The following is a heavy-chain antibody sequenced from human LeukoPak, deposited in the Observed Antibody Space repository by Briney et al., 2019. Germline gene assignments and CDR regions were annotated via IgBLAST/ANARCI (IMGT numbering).Heavy chain of an antibody. CDR3: ARDPLGYCSGGSCYHDAFDI. V-gene: IGHV1-69*04. CDR2: IIPILGIA. CDR1: GGTFSSYA. J-gene: IGHJ3*02. D-gene: IGHD2-15*01. Sequence: VASVKVSCKASGGTFSSYAISWVRQAPGQGLEWMGRIIPILGIANYAQKFQGRVTITADKSTSTAYMELSSLRSEDTAVHYCARDPLGYCSGGSCYHDAFDIWGQGTMVTVSS.